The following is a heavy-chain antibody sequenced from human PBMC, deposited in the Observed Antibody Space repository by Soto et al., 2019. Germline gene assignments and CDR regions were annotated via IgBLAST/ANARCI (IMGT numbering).Heavy chain of an antibody. CDR2: INPNSGGT. Sequence: QVQLVQSGAEVKKPGASVKVSCKASGYTFTGYYMHWVRQAPGQGLEWMGWINPNSGGTNYAQKFQGWVTMTSDTSLSPADMELRRGRSDDTAVYYCAREGGFRGYSGYGSWFAPWGQGTLVTVSS. CDR1: GYTFTGYY. CDR3: AREGGFRGYSGYGSWFAP. D-gene: IGHD5-12*01. V-gene: IGHV1-2*04. J-gene: IGHJ5*02.